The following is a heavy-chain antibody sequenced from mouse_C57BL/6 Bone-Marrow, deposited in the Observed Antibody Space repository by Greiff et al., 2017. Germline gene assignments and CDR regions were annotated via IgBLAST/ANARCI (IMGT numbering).Heavy chain of an antibody. J-gene: IGHJ2*01. V-gene: IGHV1-61*01. CDR1: GYTFTSYW. CDR2: IYPSDSET. D-gene: IGHD1-1*01. Sequence: QVQLQQPGAELVRPGSSVKLSCKASGYTFTSYWMDWVKQRPGQGLEWIGNIYPSDSETHYNQKFKDKATLTVDKSSSTAYMQLSSLTSEDSAVYYCARYYGSSRCFDYWGQGTTLTVSS. CDR3: ARYYGSSRCFDY.